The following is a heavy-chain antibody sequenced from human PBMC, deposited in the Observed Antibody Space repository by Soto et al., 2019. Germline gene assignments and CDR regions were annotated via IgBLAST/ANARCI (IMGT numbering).Heavy chain of an antibody. Sequence: GGSLRLSCAASGFTVSSNYMSWVRQAPGKWLELVSVIYSVGSTYYADSVKGRFTISRDNSKNTLYLQMNSLRAEDTAVYYCARSVGHVGTGYYYGMDVWGQGTTVTVS. CDR3: ARSVGHVGTGYYYGMDV. V-gene: IGHV3-53*01. CDR2: IYSVGST. CDR1: GFTVSSNY. J-gene: IGHJ6*02. D-gene: IGHD7-27*01.